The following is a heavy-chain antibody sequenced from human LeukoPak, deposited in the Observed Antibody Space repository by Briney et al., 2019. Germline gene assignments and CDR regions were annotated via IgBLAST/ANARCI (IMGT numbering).Heavy chain of an antibody. D-gene: IGHD3-3*01. J-gene: IGHJ4*02. CDR3: ARGTRITIFGVVPLYYFDY. Sequence: GASVKVSCKASGGTFSSYAISWVRQAPGQGLEWMGRIIPILGTANYAQKFQGRVTITTDESTSTAYMELSSLRSEDTAVYYCARGTRITIFGVVPLYYFDYWGQGTLVTVSS. CDR2: IIPILGTA. CDR1: GGTFSSYA. V-gene: IGHV1-69*11.